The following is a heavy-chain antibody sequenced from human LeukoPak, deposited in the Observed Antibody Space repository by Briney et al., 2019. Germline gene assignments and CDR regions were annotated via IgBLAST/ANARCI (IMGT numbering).Heavy chain of an antibody. CDR3: ARDRSHYDILTGYYYYYYGMDV. V-gene: IGHV1-18*01. CDR2: ISAYNGNT. Sequence: ASVKVSCKASGYTFTSYGISWVRQPPGQGLEWMGWISAYNGNTNYAQKLQGRVTMTTDTSTSTAYMELRSLRSDDTAEYSCARDRSHYDILTGYYYYYYGMDVWGQGTLVTVSS. CDR1: GYTFTSYG. D-gene: IGHD3-9*01. J-gene: IGHJ6*02.